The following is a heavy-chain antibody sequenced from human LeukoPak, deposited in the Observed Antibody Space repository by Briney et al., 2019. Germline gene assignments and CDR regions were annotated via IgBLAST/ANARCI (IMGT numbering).Heavy chain of an antibody. V-gene: IGHV4-59*08. CDR3: ARHITPWGWFDP. CDR1: GGSISSYY. J-gene: IGHJ5*02. Sequence: SETLSLTCIVSGGSISSYYWSWIRQPPGKGLEWIGYIYYSGNTNYNPSLKSRVTISVDTSKNQFSLEVSSVTAADTAVYYCARHITPWGWFDPWGQGTLGTVSA. CDR2: IYYSGNT. D-gene: IGHD3-16*01.